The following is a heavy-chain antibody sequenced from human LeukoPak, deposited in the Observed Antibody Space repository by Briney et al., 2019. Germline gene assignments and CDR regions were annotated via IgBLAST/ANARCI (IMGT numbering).Heavy chain of an antibody. D-gene: IGHD2-21*02. CDR2: IKQDGSEK. V-gene: IGHV3-7*02. J-gene: IGHJ6*02. CDR3: MMSLTAHYYYVMDV. Sequence: PGGSLRLSCAASGFTSSTYWMSWVRQAPGKGLEWVANIKQDGSEKYYVDSVKGRFTISRDNTKNSLYLQMNSLRAEDTAVYHCMMSLTAHYYYVMDVWGQGTTVTVSS. CDR1: GFTSSTYW.